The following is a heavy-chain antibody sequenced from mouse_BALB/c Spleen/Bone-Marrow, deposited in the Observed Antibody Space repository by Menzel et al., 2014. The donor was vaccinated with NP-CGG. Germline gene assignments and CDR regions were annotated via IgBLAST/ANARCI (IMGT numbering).Heavy chain of an antibody. CDR3: ARHEDYGSSYYYAMDY. J-gene: IGHJ4*01. CDR1: GYTFTEYI. CDR2: IYPGSGSI. V-gene: IGHV1-62-2*01. D-gene: IGHD1-1*01. Sequence: QVQLQQSGAELVKPGASVRLSCKASGYTFTEYIIHWVKQRSGQGLEWIGWIYPGSGSIKYNEKFKDKATLTAAKSSSTVYMELRRLTSEASAVYFCARHEDYGSSYYYAMDYWGQGTSVTVSS.